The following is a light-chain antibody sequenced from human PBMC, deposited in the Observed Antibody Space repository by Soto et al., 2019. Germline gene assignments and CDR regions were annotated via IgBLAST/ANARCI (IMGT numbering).Light chain of an antibody. CDR3: LQQGT. V-gene: IGKV3-20*01. CDR1: RSLSSSY. CDR2: AAS. J-gene: IGKJ2*01. Sequence: EIVLTQSPGTLSLSPGERATLSCRASRSLSSSYVVWYQQKPGQAPRLLIYAASRRATGIPDRFSGSGSATEYPLTISRLEPEDFAVYYCLQQGTFGQGTKLEIK.